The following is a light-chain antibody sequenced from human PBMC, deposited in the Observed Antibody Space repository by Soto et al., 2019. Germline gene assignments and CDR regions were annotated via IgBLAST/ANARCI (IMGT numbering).Light chain of an antibody. V-gene: IGLV2-14*01. Sequence: QSALTQPASVSGSPGQSITISCTGTSSDVGGYNYVSWYQQHPGKAPKFMIYDVSNRPSGVSNRFSGSKSGNTASLTISGLQAEDEGDYYCSSYTSSSTLEFGGGTKLTVL. CDR1: SSDVGGYNY. CDR3: SSYTSSSTLE. J-gene: IGLJ2*01. CDR2: DVS.